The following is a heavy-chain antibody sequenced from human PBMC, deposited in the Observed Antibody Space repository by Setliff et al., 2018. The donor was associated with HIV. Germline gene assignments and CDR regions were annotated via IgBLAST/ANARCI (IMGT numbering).Heavy chain of an antibody. D-gene: IGHD5-12*01. CDR2: IYPRDSKI. CDR1: EYAFSNYW. J-gene: IGHJ3*02. CDR3: VRYDVYEYGYQVFDI. Sequence: GSLKISCVGSEYAFSNYWIGWVRQMPGKGLEWMGIIYPRDSKIRYSPSFQGQVTFSVDKSLNTAYLQWSSLKVSDSAIYYCVRYDVYEYGYQVFDIWGQGTTVTVSS. V-gene: IGHV5-51*01.